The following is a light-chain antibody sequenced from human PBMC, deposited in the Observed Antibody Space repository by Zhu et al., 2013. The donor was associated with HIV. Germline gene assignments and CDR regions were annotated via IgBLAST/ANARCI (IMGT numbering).Light chain of an antibody. CDR3: QQYVADPYT. CDR1: QGVSTY. V-gene: IGKV1-16*01. J-gene: IGKJ2*01. Sequence: DILLTQSPSSLSASVGDRVTITCRASQGVSTYLAWFQQKPGKAPKSLIYLSSNLQVGVPSRFSGSGSGTEFTLTISSLQPEDFATYYCQQYVADPYTFGPGTNLDI. CDR2: LSS.